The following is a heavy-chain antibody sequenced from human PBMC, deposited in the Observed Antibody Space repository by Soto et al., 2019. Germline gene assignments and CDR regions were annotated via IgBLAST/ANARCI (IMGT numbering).Heavy chain of an antibody. Sequence: GGSLRLSCAASGFTFSSYAMSWVRQAPGKGLEWVSAISGSGGSTYYADSVKGRFTISRDNSKNTLYLQMNSLRAEDTAVYYCATSPEGSRITMVRGVIPDDYWGQGTLVTVSS. CDR1: GFTFSSYA. V-gene: IGHV3-23*01. CDR2: ISGSGGST. CDR3: ATSPEGSRITMVRGVIPDDY. J-gene: IGHJ4*02. D-gene: IGHD3-10*01.